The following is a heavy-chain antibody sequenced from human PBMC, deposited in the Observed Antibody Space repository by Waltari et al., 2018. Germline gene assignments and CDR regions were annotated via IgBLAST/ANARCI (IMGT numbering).Heavy chain of an antibody. CDR1: AGTTRRHA. V-gene: IGHV1-69*14. CDR3: ARDLGGEAPLAF. Sequence: QVQVVQSGAEVKKPGAAVKVSCKASAGTTRRHAFSRGRQVSVPGLEGLGGITALYGSTFYSPKSEGRVIISADTLSGTIYMDLAGLTTEDTAVYYCARDLGGEAPLAFWGQGTLVSVS. CDR2: ITALYGST. J-gene: IGHJ4*02.